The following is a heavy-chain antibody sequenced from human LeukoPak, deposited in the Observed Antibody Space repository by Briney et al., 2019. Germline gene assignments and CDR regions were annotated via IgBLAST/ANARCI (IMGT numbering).Heavy chain of an antibody. CDR1: GYTFTSYG. Sequence: ASVKVSCKASGYTFTSYGISWVRQAPGQGLEWMGWISAYNGNTNYAQKIQGRVTMTTDTSTSTAYMELRSLRSDDTAVYYCARVGRVVPAAITYYYYMDVWGKGTTVTVSS. V-gene: IGHV1-18*01. J-gene: IGHJ6*03. CDR2: ISAYNGNT. CDR3: ARVGRVVPAAITYYYYMDV. D-gene: IGHD2-2*01.